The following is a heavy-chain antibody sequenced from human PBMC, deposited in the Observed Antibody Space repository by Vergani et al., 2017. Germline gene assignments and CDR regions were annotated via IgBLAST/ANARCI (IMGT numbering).Heavy chain of an antibody. CDR2: ISGPGLST. CDR3: VSSGSNGEDYFDY. D-gene: IGHD1-26*01. J-gene: IGHJ4*02. Sequence: EVHLLESGGGLVQSGGSLRLSCAASGFTFSNSAVSWVRQAPGRGLAWVSSISGPGLSTYYADSVKGRFSISRDNSKNTVFLQMHSLRAEDTAIYYCVSSGSNGEDYFDYWGQGTLVAASS. CDR1: GFTFSNSA. V-gene: IGHV3-23*01.